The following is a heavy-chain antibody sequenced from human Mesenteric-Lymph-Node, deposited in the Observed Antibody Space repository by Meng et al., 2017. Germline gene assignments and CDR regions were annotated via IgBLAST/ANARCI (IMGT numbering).Heavy chain of an antibody. CDR3: ARAGYSSSWYTNYYYGMDV. V-gene: IGHV1-18*04. CDR1: GYTFTGYY. J-gene: IGHJ6*02. Sequence: ASVKVSCKASGYTFTGYYMHWVRQAPGQGLEWMGWISAYNGNTNYAQKLQGRVTMTTDTSTSTAYMELRSLRSDDTAVYYCARAGYSSSWYTNYYYGMDVWGQGTTVTVSS. CDR2: ISAYNGNT. D-gene: IGHD6-13*01.